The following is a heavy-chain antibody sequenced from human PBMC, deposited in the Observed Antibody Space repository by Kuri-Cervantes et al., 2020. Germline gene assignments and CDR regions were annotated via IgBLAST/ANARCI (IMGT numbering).Heavy chain of an antibody. CDR3: ARGYSSGWYLFDY. CDR2: ISSSSSTI. CDR1: GFTFSSYS. J-gene: IGHJ4*02. V-gene: IGHV3-48*01. Sequence: GGSLRLSCAASGFTFSSYSMNWVRQAPGKGLEWVSYISSSSSTIYYADSVKGRFTISRDNAKNSLYLQMNSLRAEDTAVYYCARGYSSGWYLFDYWGQGTLVTVSS. D-gene: IGHD6-19*01.